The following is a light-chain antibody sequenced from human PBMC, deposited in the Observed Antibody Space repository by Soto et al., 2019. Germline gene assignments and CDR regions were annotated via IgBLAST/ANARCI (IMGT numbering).Light chain of an antibody. CDR1: QSINNW. J-gene: IGKJ4*01. CDR2: EAS. CDR3: EQYDSDSST. V-gene: IGKV1-5*03. Sequence: DIQMTQSPSTLSASVGDRVTITCRASQSINNWLGWYQQKPGKAPKLLIYEASGLLSGVPSRFSGSGSRTEFMVTVSKVKAYGSATDYVEQYDSDSSTFCELTKKDIK.